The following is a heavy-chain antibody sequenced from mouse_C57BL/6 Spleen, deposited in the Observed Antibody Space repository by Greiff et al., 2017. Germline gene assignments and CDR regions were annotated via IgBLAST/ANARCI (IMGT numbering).Heavy chain of an antibody. CDR2: IYPGDGDT. CDR1: GYAFSSSW. J-gene: IGHJ2*01. Sequence: QVQLQQSGPELVKPGASVKISCKASGYAFSSSWLNWVKQRPGKGLEWIGRIYPGDGDTNYNGKFKGKATLTADKSSSTAYMQLSSLTSEDSAVYFCAPAYYSNWGYWGQGTTLTVSS. D-gene: IGHD2-5*01. CDR3: APAYYSNWGY. V-gene: IGHV1-82*01.